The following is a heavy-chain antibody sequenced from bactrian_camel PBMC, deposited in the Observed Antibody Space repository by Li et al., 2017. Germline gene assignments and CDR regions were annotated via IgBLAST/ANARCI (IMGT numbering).Heavy chain of an antibody. Sequence: VQLVESGGGSVQAGGSLKLSCAPTERTGGLYCMAWFRQAPGKDREGVAGISAGGGSTRYADSVKGRFTISRDDAKNTMYLQMSSLKSEDTALYYCATGPGKTYYSDLDVPQTQGTQVTVS. J-gene: IGHJ4*01. CDR1: ERTGGLYC. CDR2: ISAGGGST. V-gene: IGHV3S54*01. D-gene: IGHD4*01.